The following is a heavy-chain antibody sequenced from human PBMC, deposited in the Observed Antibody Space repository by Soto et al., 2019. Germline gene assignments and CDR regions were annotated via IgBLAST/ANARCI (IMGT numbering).Heavy chain of an antibody. D-gene: IGHD2-21*02. CDR2: IHSDGSTT. Sequence: GGSLRISCAASGFTFNYYWMHWVRQAPGQGLVWVSHIHSDGSTTTYADSVKGRFTISRDNAKNTLYLQMNSLRAEDTAVYYCVRGDKGGFDLWGQGTTVTVSS. CDR3: VRGDKGGFDL. CDR1: GFTFNYYW. V-gene: IGHV3-74*01. J-gene: IGHJ3*01.